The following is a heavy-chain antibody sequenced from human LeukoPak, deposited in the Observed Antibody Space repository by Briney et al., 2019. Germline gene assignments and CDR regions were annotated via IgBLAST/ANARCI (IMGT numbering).Heavy chain of an antibody. Sequence: SETLSLTCTVSGGSISSNSYYWGWIRQPPGKGLEWIGCIYYSGSTYYNPSLKSRVTISVDKSKNQFSLKLSSVTAADTAVYYCARLFSPSISWYETDFDYWGQGTLVTVSS. V-gene: IGHV4-39*07. D-gene: IGHD6-13*01. CDR1: GGSISSNSYY. CDR2: IYYSGST. J-gene: IGHJ4*02. CDR3: ARLFSPSISWYETDFDY.